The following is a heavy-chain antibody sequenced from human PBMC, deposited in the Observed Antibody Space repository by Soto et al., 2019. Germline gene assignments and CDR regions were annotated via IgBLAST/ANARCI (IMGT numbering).Heavy chain of an antibody. Sequence: GTLSLTCAVYGGSFSGYYWSWIRQPPGKGLEWIGEINHSGSTNYNPSLKSRVTISVDTSKNQFSLKLSSVTAADTAVYYCARGTGTTYYYYGMDVWGQGTTVTVSS. J-gene: IGHJ6*02. CDR2: INHSGST. CDR1: GGSFSGYY. V-gene: IGHV4-34*01. CDR3: ARGTGTTYYYYGMDV. D-gene: IGHD1-1*01.